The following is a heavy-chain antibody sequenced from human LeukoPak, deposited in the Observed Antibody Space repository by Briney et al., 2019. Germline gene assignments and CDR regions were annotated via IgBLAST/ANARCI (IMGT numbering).Heavy chain of an antibody. CDR2: ISGSGGDT. CDR1: GFTFSSYD. J-gene: IGHJ4*02. CDR3: AKDPWGSRGYFDY. D-gene: IGHD7-27*01. Sequence: GGSLRLSCAASGFTFSSYDMIWVRQAPGKGLEWVSAISGSGGDTYYADSVKGRFTIFRDNSKNTVYLRMNSLRAEDTAVYYCAKDPWGSRGYFDYWGQGTLVTVSS. V-gene: IGHV3-23*01.